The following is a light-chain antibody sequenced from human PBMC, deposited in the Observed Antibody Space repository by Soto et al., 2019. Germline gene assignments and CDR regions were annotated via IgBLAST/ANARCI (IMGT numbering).Light chain of an antibody. CDR1: QTFSRL. CDR2: AAS. CDR3: QQSYSTPRT. Sequence: DIQLTQSPPSVSASVGDRVTLTCRADQTFSRLLAWYQQKPGKAPKLLIYAASTLVSGVPSRFSGSGSGTEFTLTISSLQAEDFATYYCQQSYSTPRTFGQGTKLEIK. J-gene: IGKJ2*01. V-gene: IGKV1D-12*01.